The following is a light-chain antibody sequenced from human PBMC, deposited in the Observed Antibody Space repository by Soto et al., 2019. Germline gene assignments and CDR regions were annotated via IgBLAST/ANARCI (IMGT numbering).Light chain of an antibody. CDR3: SSFTTSSTFV. CDR1: SSDVGRYNY. J-gene: IGLJ1*01. Sequence: QSALAQPASVSGSPGQSFTISCTGTSSDVGRYNYVSWFQQHPGKAPKLLIYDVSNWPSGVSDRFSGSKSGNTASLTISGLQAEDEADYYCSSFTTSSTFVFGTGTKLTVL. CDR2: DVS. V-gene: IGLV2-14*01.